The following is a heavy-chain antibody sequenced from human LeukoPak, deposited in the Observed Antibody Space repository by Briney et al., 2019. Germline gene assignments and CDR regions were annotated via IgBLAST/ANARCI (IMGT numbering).Heavy chain of an antibody. CDR2: INSDGSST. CDR1: GFTFSSYW. Sequence: PGGSLRLSCAASGFTFSSYWMHWVRQASGKGLVWVSRINSDGSSTSYADSVKGRFTISRDNAKNTLYLQMNSLRAEDTAVYYCARGYSYGKYYFDYWGQGTLVTVSS. J-gene: IGHJ4*02. V-gene: IGHV3-74*01. CDR3: ARGYSYGKYYFDY. D-gene: IGHD5-18*01.